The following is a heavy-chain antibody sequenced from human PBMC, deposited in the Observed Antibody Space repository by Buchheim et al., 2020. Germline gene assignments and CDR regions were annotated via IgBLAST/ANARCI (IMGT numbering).Heavy chain of an antibody. Sequence: QVQLVQSGAEVKKPGASVKVSCKASGYTFTSYDINWVRQATGQGLEWMGWMNPNSGNTGYAQKFQGRVTMTRNTSISTAYMELSSLRSEDTAVYYCARTIYSSGWYTPARGNYWFDPWGQGTL. CDR3: ARTIYSSGWYTPARGNYWFDP. CDR2: MNPNSGNT. V-gene: IGHV1-8*01. D-gene: IGHD6-19*01. J-gene: IGHJ5*02. CDR1: GYTFTSYD.